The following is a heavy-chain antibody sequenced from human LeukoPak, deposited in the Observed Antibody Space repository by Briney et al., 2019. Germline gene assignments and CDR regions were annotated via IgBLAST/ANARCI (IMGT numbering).Heavy chain of an antibody. D-gene: IGHD5-18*01. CDR3: ARGGGGYSYVSDY. CDR1: GYTFNGYY. CDR2: INANSGDT. V-gene: IGHV1-2*02. J-gene: IGHJ4*02. Sequence: ASVKVSCKASGYTFNGYYMHWVRQAPGQGLEWMGWINANSGDTNYAQKFQGRVTMTRDTSISTAYMDLGRLRSDDTAGYYCARGGGGYSYVSDYWGQGTLVTVSS.